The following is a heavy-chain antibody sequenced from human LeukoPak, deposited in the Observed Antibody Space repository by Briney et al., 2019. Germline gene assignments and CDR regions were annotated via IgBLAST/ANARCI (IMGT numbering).Heavy chain of an antibody. J-gene: IGHJ4*02. V-gene: IGHV3-49*04. CDR2: IRSKAYGGTT. CDR3: TSGGWFDY. D-gene: IGHD6-19*01. Sequence: GGSLRLSCTASGFTFGDYAMSWVRQAPGKGLGWVGFIRSKAYGGTTEYAASVKGRFAISRDDSKSIAYLQMNSLKTEDTAVYYCTSGGWFDYWGQGTLVTVSS. CDR1: GFTFGDYA.